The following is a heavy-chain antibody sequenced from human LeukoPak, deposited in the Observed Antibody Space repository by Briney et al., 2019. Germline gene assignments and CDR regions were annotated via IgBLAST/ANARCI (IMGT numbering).Heavy chain of an antibody. CDR1: GFTFSSYA. Sequence: GRSLRLSCAASGFTFSSYAMHWVRQAPGKGLEWVAVISYDGSNKYYADSVKGRFTISRDNSKNTLYLQMNSLRAEDTAVYYCAKSLGGVESGLSLAGYWGQGTLVTVSS. J-gene: IGHJ4*02. V-gene: IGHV3-30-3*02. CDR3: AKSLGGVESGLSLAGY. D-gene: IGHD3-16*01. CDR2: ISYDGSNK.